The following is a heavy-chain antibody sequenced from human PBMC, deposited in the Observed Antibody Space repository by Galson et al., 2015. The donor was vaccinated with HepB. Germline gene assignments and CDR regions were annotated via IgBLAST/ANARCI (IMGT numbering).Heavy chain of an antibody. CDR1: GFTFSSYA. CDR2: ISGSGGST. CDR3: VKNVPNIVVPGVEH. V-gene: IGHV3-23*01. Sequence: SLRLSCAASGFTFSSYAMSWVRQAPGKGLEWVSAISGSGGSTYYADSVKGRFTISRDNSKNTLFLQMSSLRTEDTAMYYCVKNVPNIVVPGVEHWGQGTLFTVSS. J-gene: IGHJ1*01. D-gene: IGHD6-19*01.